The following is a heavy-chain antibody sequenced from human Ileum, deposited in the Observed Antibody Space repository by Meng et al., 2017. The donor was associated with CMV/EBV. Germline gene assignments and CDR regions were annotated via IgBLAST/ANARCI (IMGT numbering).Heavy chain of an antibody. CDR1: GYPFTVYF. Sequence: SCQSSGYPFTVYFIEWVRQAPGQGFEWMGWTSTNTGDTGYAQKFQGRVTMTRDTSISTAYMELSSLTPDDTAVYYCTRGSGDRALDPWGQGTLVTVSS. D-gene: IGHD4-17*01. J-gene: IGHJ5*02. CDR3: TRGSGDRALDP. V-gene: IGHV1-2*02. CDR2: TSTNTGDT.